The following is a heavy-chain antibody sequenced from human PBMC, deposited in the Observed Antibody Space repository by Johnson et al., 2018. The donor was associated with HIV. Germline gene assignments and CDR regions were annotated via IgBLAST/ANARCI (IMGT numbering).Heavy chain of an antibody. CDR1: RFTFSSYW. CDR3: ARDLRVGAIDGFDI. V-gene: IGHV3-74*01. D-gene: IGHD1-26*01. J-gene: IGHJ3*02. CDR2: INSDGRDI. Sequence: VQLVESGGGLVQPGGSLRLSCLASRFTFSSYWINWVRQAPGKGLVWISRINSDGRDINYADSVKDRFNTSRDNAKNTLHLQMNSLRADDTAVFYCARDLRVGAIDGFDIWGQGT.